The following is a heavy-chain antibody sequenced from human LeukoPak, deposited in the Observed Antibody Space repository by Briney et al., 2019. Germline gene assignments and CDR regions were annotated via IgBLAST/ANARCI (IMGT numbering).Heavy chain of an antibody. CDR3: ARDADDYGDSP. CDR1: GFTLSSYS. J-gene: IGHJ5*02. CDR2: ISSSSRYI. V-gene: IGHV3-21*01. D-gene: IGHD4-17*01. Sequence: GGSLRLSCAASGFTLSSYSMNWVRQAPGKGLEWVSSISSSSRYIYYADSVKGRFTISRDNAKNSLYLEMNSLRAEDSAVYYCARDADDYGDSPWGQGTLVTVSS.